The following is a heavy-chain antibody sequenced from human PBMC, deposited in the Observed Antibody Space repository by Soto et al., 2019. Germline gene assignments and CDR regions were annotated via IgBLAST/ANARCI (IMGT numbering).Heavy chain of an antibody. J-gene: IGHJ4*02. CDR1: GYTFTSYG. CDR3: ARDLGWSYYAPVDY. Sequence: QVQLVQSGAEVKKPGASVKVSCKASGYTFTSYGISWVRQAPGQGLEWMGWISAYNGNTKYAQKFQGRVTMTTDTSTSTAYMELSILRSDGTAVYYCARDLGWSYYAPVDYWGQGTLVTVSS. V-gene: IGHV1-18*01. CDR2: ISAYNGNT. D-gene: IGHD1-26*01.